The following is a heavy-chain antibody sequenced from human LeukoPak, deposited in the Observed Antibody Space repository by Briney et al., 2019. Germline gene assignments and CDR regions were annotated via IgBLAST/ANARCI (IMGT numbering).Heavy chain of an antibody. CDR2: ICHTGTT. Sequence: SQTLSLTCGVSGGFISSGPFSWSWIRQPPGKGLEWIGHICHTGTTYYNPPLKSRVTISMDRSKNQISLKLNSVTAADTAVYYCARSQDGDYPFFDYWGQGTLVSVSS. D-gene: IGHD4-17*01. CDR1: GGFISSGPFS. J-gene: IGHJ4*02. CDR3: ARSQDGDYPFFDY. V-gene: IGHV4-30-2*01.